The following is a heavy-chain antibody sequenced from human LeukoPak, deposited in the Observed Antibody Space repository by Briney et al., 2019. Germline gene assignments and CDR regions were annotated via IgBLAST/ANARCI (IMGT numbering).Heavy chain of an antibody. D-gene: IGHD3-3*01. CDR1: GINFSNAW. J-gene: IGHJ4*02. V-gene: IGHV3-15*01. Sequence: GGSLRLSCAASGINFSNAWLTWVRQAPGKGLEWVGRIKSKKDGEITDYAAPVKGRFTISRDDSKDTLYLQMDSLKTEDTAVYYCSTGGGVLRFLGGQGTLVTVSS. CDR3: STGGGVLRFL. CDR2: IKSKKDGEIT.